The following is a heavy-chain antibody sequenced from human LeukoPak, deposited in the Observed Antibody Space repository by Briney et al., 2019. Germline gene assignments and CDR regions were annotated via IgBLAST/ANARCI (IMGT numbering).Heavy chain of an antibody. V-gene: IGHV4-59*08. CDR2: IYYSGST. CDR3: ARQFLSGYSSSWFKGGVSRFDP. CDR1: GGSISSYY. D-gene: IGHD6-13*01. Sequence: SETLSLTCTVSGGSISSYYWSWIRQPPGKGLEWIGYIYYSGSTNYNPSLKSRVTISVDTSKNQFSLKLSSVTAADTAVYYCARQFLSGYSSSWFKGGVSRFDPWGQGTLVTVSS. J-gene: IGHJ5*02.